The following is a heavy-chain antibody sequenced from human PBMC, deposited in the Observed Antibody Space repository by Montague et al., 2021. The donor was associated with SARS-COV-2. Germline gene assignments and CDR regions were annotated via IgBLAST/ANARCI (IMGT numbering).Heavy chain of an antibody. Sequence: SETLSLTCTVSGGSISNGGYYCSWIRQPPGKGLEWIGEMNHSGSTNYNPSLKSRVTISVDTSKNQFSLKLSSVTAADTAVYYCARGVTYYDILTGYYKGNYYYGMDVWGQGTTVTVSS. D-gene: IGHD3-9*01. CDR3: ARGVTYYDILTGYYKGNYYYGMDV. V-gene: IGHV4-34*01. CDR2: MNHSGST. J-gene: IGHJ6*02. CDR1: GGSISNGGYY.